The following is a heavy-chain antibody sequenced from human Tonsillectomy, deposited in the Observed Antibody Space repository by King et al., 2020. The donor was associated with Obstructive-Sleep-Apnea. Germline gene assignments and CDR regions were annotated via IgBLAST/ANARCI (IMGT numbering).Heavy chain of an antibody. CDR3: ASDRYCSSTNCYTNDY. J-gene: IGHJ4*02. CDR2: INHSGST. Sequence: VQLQQWGAGLLKPSETLSLTCAVYGGSFSGYYWSWIRQPPGKGLEWIGEINHSGSTNYNPSLKSRVTISVDTSKNQFSLKLSPVTAADTAMYYCASDRYCSSTNCYTNDYWGQGTLVTVSS. V-gene: IGHV4-34*01. D-gene: IGHD2-2*02. CDR1: GGSFSGYY.